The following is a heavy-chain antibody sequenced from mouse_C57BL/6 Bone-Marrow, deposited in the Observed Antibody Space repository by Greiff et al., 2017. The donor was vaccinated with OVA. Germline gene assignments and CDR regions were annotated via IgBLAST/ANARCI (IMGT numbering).Heavy chain of an antibody. V-gene: IGHV1-81*01. J-gene: IGHJ3*01. D-gene: IGHD1-1*01. CDR1: GYTFTSYG. Sequence: QVQLQQSGAELARPGASVKLSCKASGYTFTSYGISWVKQRTGQGLEWIGEIYPRSGNTYYNEKFKGKATLTADKSSSTAYMELRSLTSEDSAVYFCASPRYYFGPAWFAYWGQGTLVIVSA. CDR3: ASPRYYFGPAWFAY. CDR2: IYPRSGNT.